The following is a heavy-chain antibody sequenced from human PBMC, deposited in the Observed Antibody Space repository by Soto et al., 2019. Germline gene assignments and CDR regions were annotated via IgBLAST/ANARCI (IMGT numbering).Heavy chain of an antibody. V-gene: IGHV3-11*01. CDR3: ARDKYVGGHGDRYYYYYMDV. CDR2: ISSSGSTI. D-gene: IGHD4-17*01. CDR1: GFTFSDYY. Sequence: GGSLRLSCAASGFTFSDYYMSWIRQAPGKGLEWVSYISSSGSTIYYADSVKGRFTISRDNAKNSLYLQMNSLRDEDTAVYYCARDKYVGGHGDRYYYYYMDVWGKGTTVTVSS. J-gene: IGHJ6*03.